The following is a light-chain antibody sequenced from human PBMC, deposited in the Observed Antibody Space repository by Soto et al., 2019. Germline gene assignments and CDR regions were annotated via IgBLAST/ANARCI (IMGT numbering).Light chain of an antibody. Sequence: IVMTQSPATLSVSPGERATLSCRASQSVSSNLAWYQQKPGQAPRLLIYGASTRATGIPARFSGSGSGTEFTLTISSLQSEDFAVYYCQKYNNWPSWTFGQGAKVAIK. J-gene: IGKJ1*01. CDR2: GAS. CDR1: QSVSSN. CDR3: QKYNNWPSWT. V-gene: IGKV3-15*01.